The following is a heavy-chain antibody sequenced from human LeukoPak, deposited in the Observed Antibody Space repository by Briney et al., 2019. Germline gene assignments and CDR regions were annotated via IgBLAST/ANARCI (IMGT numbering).Heavy chain of an antibody. CDR2: TYYSAKWYD. CDR1: GDSVSSKSAA. D-gene: IGHD1-1*01. CDR3: ARGAVGQPRLKGDAFDI. J-gene: IGHJ3*02. V-gene: IGHV6-1*01. Sequence: SQTLSLACGISGDSVSSKSAAWNWIRQSPSRGLEWLGRTYYSAKWYDDYAVSVKSRITINPDTSNNQFSLQLNSVTPEDTAVYYCARGAVGQPRLKGDAFDIWGQGTMVTVSS.